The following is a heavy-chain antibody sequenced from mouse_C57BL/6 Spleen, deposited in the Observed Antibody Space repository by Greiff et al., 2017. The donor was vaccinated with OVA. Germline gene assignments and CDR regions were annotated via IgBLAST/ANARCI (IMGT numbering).Heavy chain of an antibody. V-gene: IGHV7-3*01. Sequence: EVQVVESGGGLVQPGGSLSLSCAASGFTFTDYYMSWVRQPPGKALEWLGFIRNKANGYTTEYSASVKGRFTISRDNSQSILYLQMNALRAGDSAIYYCERYYYGSSYFDYWGKGTTLTVSS. J-gene: IGHJ2*01. CDR3: ERYYYGSSYFDY. CDR2: IRNKANGYTT. CDR1: GFTFTDYY. D-gene: IGHD1-1*01.